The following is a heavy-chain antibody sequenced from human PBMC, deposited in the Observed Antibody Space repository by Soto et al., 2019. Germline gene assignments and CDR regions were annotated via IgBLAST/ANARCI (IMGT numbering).Heavy chain of an antibody. V-gene: IGHV4-30-2*01. CDR2: IYHSGST. Sequence: SETLSLTCAVSGGSISSGGYSWSRIRQPPGKGLEWIGYIYHSGSTYYNPSLKSRVTISVDRSKNQFSLKLSSVTAADTAVYYCARSNAEGMIAFDYSGQGTLVTVSS. D-gene: IGHD3-22*01. J-gene: IGHJ4*02. CDR3: ARSNAEGMIAFDY. CDR1: GGSISSGGYS.